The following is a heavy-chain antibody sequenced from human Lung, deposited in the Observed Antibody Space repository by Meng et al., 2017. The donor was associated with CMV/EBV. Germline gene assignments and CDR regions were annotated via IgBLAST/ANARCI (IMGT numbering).Heavy chain of an antibody. CDR2: ISSSGNTV. CDR1: LTLSDYY. CDR3: ARDRFFLGWELRGCWFDS. V-gene: IGHV3-11*01. J-gene: IGHJ5*01. D-gene: IGHD3-3*01. Sequence: LTLSDYYMGWNRQAPGMGLEWVSYISSSGNTVYYANSVKGRFTISRDNAKNSLYLQMNNLRAEDTAVYYCARDRFFLGWELRGCWFDSWGQGTLVTVSS.